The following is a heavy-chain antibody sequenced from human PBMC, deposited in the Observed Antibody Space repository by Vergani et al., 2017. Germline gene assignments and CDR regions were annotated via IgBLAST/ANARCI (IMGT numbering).Heavy chain of an antibody. Sequence: QVQLQQWGAGLLKPSETLSLTCAVYGGSFSGYYWSWIRQPPGKGLEWIGEINHSGSTNYNPSLKSRVTISVDTSKNQFSLKLSTVTAADTAVYYWARRGRGQSYFDYWGQGTLVTVSS. D-gene: IGHD3-10*01. CDR3: ARRGRGQSYFDY. V-gene: IGHV4-34*01. CDR1: GGSFSGYY. J-gene: IGHJ4*02. CDR2: INHSGST.